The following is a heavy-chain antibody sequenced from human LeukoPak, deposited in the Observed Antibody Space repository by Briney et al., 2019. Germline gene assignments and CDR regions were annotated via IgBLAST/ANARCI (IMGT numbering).Heavy chain of an antibody. Sequence: GASVKVSCKASGYTFTNYYMHWVRQAPGQGLEWMGMINPSGGSTTYAQNLQGRVTITADESTSIAYMELSSLRSEDTAVYYCARDRYLSQRYFDYWGQGTLVTVSS. D-gene: IGHD1-1*01. CDR2: INPSGGST. J-gene: IGHJ4*02. CDR3: ARDRYLSQRYFDY. CDR1: GYTFTNYY. V-gene: IGHV1-46*01.